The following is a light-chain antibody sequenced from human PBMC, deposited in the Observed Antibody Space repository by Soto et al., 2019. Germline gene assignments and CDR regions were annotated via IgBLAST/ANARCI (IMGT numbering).Light chain of an antibody. Sequence: DIQMTQSPSTLSASVGDRVTITCRASQSISSWLAWYQQKPGKAPKLVIYKASSLQSGVPSRFSGSASGTEFTLTITGLQPDDIATYYCQQYNSYSLAFGGGTKVEIK. CDR1: QSISSW. CDR2: KAS. V-gene: IGKV1-5*03. CDR3: QQYNSYSLA. J-gene: IGKJ4*01.